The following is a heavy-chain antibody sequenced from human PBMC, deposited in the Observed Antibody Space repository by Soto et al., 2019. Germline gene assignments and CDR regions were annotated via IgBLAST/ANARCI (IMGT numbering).Heavy chain of an antibody. D-gene: IGHD5-12*01. CDR2: IIPIFGTA. V-gene: IGHV1-69*13. Sequence: ASVKVSCKASGGTFSSYAISWVRQAPGQGLEWMGGIIPIFGTANYAQKFQGRATITADESTSTAYMELSSLRSEDTAVYYCAREWDVVATITAHYYYYGMDVWGQGTTVTVSS. CDR1: GGTFSSYA. CDR3: AREWDVVATITAHYYYYGMDV. J-gene: IGHJ6*02.